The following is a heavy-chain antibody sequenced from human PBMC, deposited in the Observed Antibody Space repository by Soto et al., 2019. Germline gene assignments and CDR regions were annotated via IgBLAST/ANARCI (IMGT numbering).Heavy chain of an antibody. CDR3: SREGSYGIFDS. J-gene: IGHJ4*02. V-gene: IGHV4-59*01. CDR2: IFYSGDT. D-gene: IGHD3-16*01. Sequence: FLTCTVSGSTIRSYYWSWIRQPPGKGLEWIGHIFYSGDTNYNPSLKSRVTISVDTSKKQFSLKLTSVTAADTAVYYCSREGSYGIFDSWGQGTRVTVSS. CDR1: GSTIRSYY.